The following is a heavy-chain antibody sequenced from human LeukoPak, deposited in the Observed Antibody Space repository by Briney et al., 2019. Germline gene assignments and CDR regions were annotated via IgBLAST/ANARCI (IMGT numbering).Heavy chain of an antibody. D-gene: IGHD3-3*01. J-gene: IGHJ4*02. CDR3: ARNYDFWSGYLDY. Sequence: SETLSLTCTVSGGSISNYYWSWIRQPPGKGLEWIGYIHYRGSTNNNPSLKSRVTISVDTSKNQFSLKLTSVTAADTAVYYCARNYDFWSGYLDYWGQGTLVTVSS. CDR2: IHYRGST. CDR1: GGSISNYY. V-gene: IGHV4-59*01.